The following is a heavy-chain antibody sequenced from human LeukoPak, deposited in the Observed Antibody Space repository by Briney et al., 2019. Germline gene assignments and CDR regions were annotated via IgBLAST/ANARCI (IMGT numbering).Heavy chain of an antibody. CDR2: VSGAGFTP. D-gene: IGHD2/OR15-2a*01. Sequence: PGGSVRLSCAASGFHFSAFAMNWLRQAPGAGLEWVAAVSGAGFTPYYTDSVTGRFTICRVNYHDTYVQVPCERGEDTAVYYCAKGHSKGASAGSDGLLWDLWGQGALVIVSS. CDR3: AKGHSKGASAGSDGLLWDL. J-gene: IGHJ5*02. CDR1: GFHFSAFA. V-gene: IGHV3-23*01.